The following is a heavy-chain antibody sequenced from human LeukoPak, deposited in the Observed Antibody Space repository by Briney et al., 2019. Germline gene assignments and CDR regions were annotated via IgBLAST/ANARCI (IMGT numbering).Heavy chain of an antibody. V-gene: IGHV4-39*07. CDR2: IYYSGST. Sequence: SETLSLTCTVSGGSISSSSYYWGWIRQPPGKGLEWIGSIYYSGSTYYNPSLKSRVTISVDTSKNQFSLELSSVTAADTAVYYCGRSATMVRGLVGWFDPWGQGTLVTVSS. CDR3: GRSATMVRGLVGWFDP. D-gene: IGHD3-10*01. CDR1: GGSISSSSYY. J-gene: IGHJ5*02.